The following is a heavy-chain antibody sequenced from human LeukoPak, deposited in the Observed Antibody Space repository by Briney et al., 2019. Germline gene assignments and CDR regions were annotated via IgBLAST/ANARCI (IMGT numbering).Heavy chain of an antibody. V-gene: IGHV1-18*01. Sequence: HVASVKVSCKASGYTFSAYGISWVRQAPGQGLEWMGYISAYTGNTSYAQNLQGRLTMTTDTSTSTAYMELRSLRSDDTAFYYCARDSHIAGVAYYFDYWGQGTLVTVSS. CDR3: ARDSHIAGVAYYFDY. CDR1: GYTFSAYG. J-gene: IGHJ4*02. D-gene: IGHD6-13*01. CDR2: ISAYTGNT.